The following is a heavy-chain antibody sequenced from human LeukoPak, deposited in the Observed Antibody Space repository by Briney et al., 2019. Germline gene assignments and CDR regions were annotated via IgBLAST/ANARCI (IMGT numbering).Heavy chain of an antibody. CDR3: ARAQGVDTAMVTTDFDY. CDR1: GYTFTSYA. V-gene: IGHV7-4-1*02. D-gene: IGHD5-18*01. Sequence: GASVKVSYKASGYTFTSYAMNWVRQAPGQGLEWMGWINTNTGSPTYAQGFTGRFVFSLDTSVSTAYLQISSLKAEDTAVYYCARAQGVDTAMVTTDFDYWGQGTLVTVSS. CDR2: INTNTGSP. J-gene: IGHJ4*02.